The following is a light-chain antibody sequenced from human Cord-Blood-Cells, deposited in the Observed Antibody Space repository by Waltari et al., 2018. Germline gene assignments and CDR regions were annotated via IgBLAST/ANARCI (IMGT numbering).Light chain of an antibody. Sequence: DIQMTQSPSSLSASVGDRVAITCRASQSISSYLNWLQQKPWKAPKLLIYAASSLQSGFPTRFSGNGSGTDFTLTISSLQPEDVATYYCQQSYSTLRTFGQGTKVEIK. V-gene: IGKV1-39*01. J-gene: IGKJ1*01. CDR3: QQSYSTLRT. CDR2: AAS. CDR1: QSISSY.